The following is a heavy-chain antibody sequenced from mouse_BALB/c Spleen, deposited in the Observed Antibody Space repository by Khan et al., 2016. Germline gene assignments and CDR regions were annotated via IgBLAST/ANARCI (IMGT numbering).Heavy chain of an antibody. Sequence: QIQLVQPGPDLKKPGETVKISCKASGYAFTNYGMNWVKQAPGKGLEWMGWIDTYSGESTYADDFKGRFAFSLETSASTAYLQIISLKNEDMATXLCARRRQLDLYYAMDYWGQGTSVTVSS. CDR3: ARRRQLDLYYAMDY. J-gene: IGHJ4*01. CDR2: IDTYSGES. D-gene: IGHD6-1*01. V-gene: IGHV9-1*02. CDR1: GYAFTNYG.